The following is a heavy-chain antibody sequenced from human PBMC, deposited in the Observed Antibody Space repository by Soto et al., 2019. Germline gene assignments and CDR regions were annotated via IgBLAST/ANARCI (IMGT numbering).Heavy chain of an antibody. CDR1: GGSISSGDYY. D-gene: IGHD1-26*01. CDR2: IYYSGST. J-gene: IGHJ6*02. CDR3: ARAVGWSYYSSFLGPYYYYGMDV. Sequence: SETLSLTCTVSGGSISSGDYYWSWIRQPPGKGLEWIGYIYYSGSTYYNPSLKSRVTISVDTSKNQFSLKLSSVTAAATAVYYCARAVGWSYYSSFLGPYYYYGMDVWGQGTTVTVSS. V-gene: IGHV4-30-4*01.